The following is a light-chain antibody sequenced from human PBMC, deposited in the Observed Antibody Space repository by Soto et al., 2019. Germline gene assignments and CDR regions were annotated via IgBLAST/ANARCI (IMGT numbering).Light chain of an antibody. Sequence: EFVWPESHATLSLSPGERATVSCRASQSVSSYLAWYQQKPGQAPRLLIYDASSRATGIPDRFSGSGSGTDFTLTISRLEPEDFAVYYCQQYGSSQWTFGQGTKVDIK. CDR2: DAS. CDR1: QSVSSY. V-gene: IGKV3-20*01. J-gene: IGKJ1*01. CDR3: QQYGSSQWT.